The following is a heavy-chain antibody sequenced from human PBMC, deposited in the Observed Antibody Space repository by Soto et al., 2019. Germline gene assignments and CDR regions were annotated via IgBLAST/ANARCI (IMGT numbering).Heavy chain of an antibody. CDR2: INHSGST. J-gene: IGHJ4*02. CDR3: ARGRSGWSSSTSHLILY. D-gene: IGHD6-19*01. Sequence: SETLSLTCAVYGGSFSGYYWSWIRQPPGKGLEWIGEINHSGSTNYNPSLKSRVTISVDTSKNQFSLKLSSVTAADTAVYYCARGRSGWSSSTSHLILYWGQGTLVTVSS. CDR1: GGSFSGYY. V-gene: IGHV4-34*01.